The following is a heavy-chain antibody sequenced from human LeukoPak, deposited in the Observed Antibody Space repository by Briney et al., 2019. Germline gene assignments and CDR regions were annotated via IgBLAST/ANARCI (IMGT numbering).Heavy chain of an antibody. CDR1: GYSISSGYY. CDR2: IYHSGST. Sequence: AAETLSLTCTVSGYSISSGYYWGWIRQPPGKGLEWIGSIYHSGSTYYNPSLKSRVTISVDMSKNQFSLKLSSVTAADTAVYYCARGKVAGCPTMAFDIWGQGTMVTVSS. V-gene: IGHV4-38-2*02. D-gene: IGHD5-12*01. J-gene: IGHJ3*02. CDR3: ARGKVAGCPTMAFDI.